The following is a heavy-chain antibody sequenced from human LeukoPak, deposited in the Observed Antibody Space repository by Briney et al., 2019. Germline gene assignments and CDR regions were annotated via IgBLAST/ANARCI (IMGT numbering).Heavy chain of an antibody. CDR2: ISACNGNT. CDR3: ARGRIAVAGTKNFFDY. V-gene: IGHV1-18*01. D-gene: IGHD6-19*01. Sequence: ASVKVSCKASGYTFTSYGISWVRQAPGQGLEWMGWISACNGNTNYAQKLQGRVTMTTDTSTSTAYMELRSLRSDDTAVYYCARGRIAVAGTKNFFDYWGQGTLVTVSS. CDR1: GYTFTSYG. J-gene: IGHJ4*02.